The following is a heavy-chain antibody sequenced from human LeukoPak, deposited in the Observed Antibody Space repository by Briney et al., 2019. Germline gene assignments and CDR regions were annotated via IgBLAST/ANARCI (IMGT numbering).Heavy chain of an antibody. V-gene: IGHV3-21*01. Sequence: GGSLRLSCAASGFTFSSYSMNWVRQAPGKGLEWVSSISSSSSYIYYADSVKGRFTISRDNAKNSLYLQMNSLRAEDTAVYYCAIPLGGPYYYYMDVWGKGTTVTVSS. J-gene: IGHJ6*03. CDR1: GFTFSSYS. CDR2: ISSSSSYI. CDR3: AIPLGGPYYYYMDV.